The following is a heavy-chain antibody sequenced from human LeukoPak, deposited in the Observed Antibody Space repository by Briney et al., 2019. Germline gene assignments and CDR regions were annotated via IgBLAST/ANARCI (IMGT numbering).Heavy chain of an antibody. CDR2: TYYRSKWYN. CDR3: ARDGHSSGWYSRHVYAFDI. CDR1: GDSVSSNSAA. D-gene: IGHD6-19*01. Sequence: SQTLSLTCAISGDSVSSNSAAWNWIRQSPSRGLEWLGRTYYRSKWYNDYAVSVKSRITINPDTSKNQFSLQLNSVTPEDTAVYYCARDGHSSGWYSRHVYAFDIWGQGTMVTVSS. J-gene: IGHJ3*02. V-gene: IGHV6-1*01.